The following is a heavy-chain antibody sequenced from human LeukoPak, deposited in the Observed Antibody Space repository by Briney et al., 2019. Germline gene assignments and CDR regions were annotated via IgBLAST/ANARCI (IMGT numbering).Heavy chain of an antibody. V-gene: IGHV4-31*03. Sequence: SETLSLTCTVSGGSLTTGYYYWTWIRQYPGKGLEWIGYIHPSGSTDYNPSLKSRITMSLDTSQNQFSLKLTSVTAADMAIYYCARGQDAFKTGYWGQGTLVTVSS. CDR3: ARGQDAFKTGY. D-gene: IGHD5-24*01. CDR1: GGSLTTGYYY. CDR2: IHPSGST. J-gene: IGHJ4*02.